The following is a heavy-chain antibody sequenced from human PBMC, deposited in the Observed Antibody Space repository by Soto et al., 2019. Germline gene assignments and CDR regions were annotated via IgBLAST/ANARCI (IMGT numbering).Heavy chain of an antibody. V-gene: IGHV3-23*01. J-gene: IGHJ4*02. CDR1: GFTFSSYA. CDR3: AKDLQFSGSFGLYYFDY. D-gene: IGHD6-19*01. CDR2: IVGSGAST. Sequence: EVQLLESGGGLVQPGGSLRLSCAASGFTFSSYAMSWVRQAPGKGLEWVSGIVGSGASTYYADSVKGRFTISRDNSKNTLFLQMNSLRAEDTAVYYCAKDLQFSGSFGLYYFDYWVQGTLVTVSS.